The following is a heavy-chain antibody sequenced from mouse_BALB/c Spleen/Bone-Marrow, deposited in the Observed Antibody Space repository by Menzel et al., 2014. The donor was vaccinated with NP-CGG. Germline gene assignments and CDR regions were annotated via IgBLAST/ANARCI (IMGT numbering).Heavy chain of an antibody. CDR2: ISSGGSYT. Sequence: EVQGVESGGGLVKPGGSLKLSCAASGFTFSSYAMSWVRQTPEKRLEWVATISSGGSYTYYPDSVKGRFTISRDNAKNTLYLQMSSLRSEDTAIYYCARPHYYGSSWFAYWGQGTLVTVSS. CDR1: GFTFSSYA. CDR3: ARPHYYGSSWFAY. J-gene: IGHJ3*01. V-gene: IGHV5-9-3*01. D-gene: IGHD1-1*01.